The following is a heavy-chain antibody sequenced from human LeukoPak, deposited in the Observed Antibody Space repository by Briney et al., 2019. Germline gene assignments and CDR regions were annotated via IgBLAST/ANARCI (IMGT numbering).Heavy chain of an antibody. J-gene: IGHJ4*02. V-gene: IGHV3-9*01. D-gene: IGHD3-9*01. CDR3: AKEGRDYDILTGYYPSGFDY. CDR1: GFTFDDYA. CDR2: ISWNGGTI. Sequence: GRSLRLSCAASGFTFDDYAMHWVRQAPGKGLEWVSGISWNGGTIGYADSVKGRFTISRDNSKNTLYLQMNSLRAEDTAVYYCAKEGRDYDILTGYYPSGFDYWGQGTLATVSS.